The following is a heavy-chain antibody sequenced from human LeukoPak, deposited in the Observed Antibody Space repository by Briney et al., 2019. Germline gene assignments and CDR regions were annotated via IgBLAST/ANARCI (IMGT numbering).Heavy chain of an antibody. CDR1: GFTVSSNY. CDR2: IYSGGST. CDR3: ARERPASGDYAFDI. V-gene: IGHV3-53*01. Sequence: GGSLRLSCAASGFTVSSNYMSWVRQAPGKGLEWVSVIYSGGSTYYADSVKGRFTISRDNSKNTLYLQMNSLRAEDTAVYYCARERPASGDYAFDIWGQGTMVTVSS. D-gene: IGHD4-17*01. J-gene: IGHJ3*02.